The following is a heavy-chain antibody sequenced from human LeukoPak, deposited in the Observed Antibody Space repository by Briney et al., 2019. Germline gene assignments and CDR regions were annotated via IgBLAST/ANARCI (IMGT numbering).Heavy chain of an antibody. V-gene: IGHV3-74*01. CDR3: ARDDRSVAGHQFDY. CDR1: GFTFSSYW. J-gene: IGHJ4*02. CDR2: ISGDGSST. Sequence: GGSLRLSCAASGFTFSSYWMHWVRQAPGKGLVWVSRISGDGSSTSYADSVKGRFTISRDNAKNTLYLQMNSLRAEDTAVYYCARDDRSVAGHQFDYWGQGTLVTVSS. D-gene: IGHD6-19*01.